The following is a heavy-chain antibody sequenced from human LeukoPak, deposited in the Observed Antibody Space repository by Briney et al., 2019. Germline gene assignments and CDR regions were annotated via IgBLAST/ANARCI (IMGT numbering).Heavy chain of an antibody. CDR1: GYTLTELS. Sequence: EASVKVSCKVSGYTLTELSMHWVRQAPGKGLEWMGGFDPEDGETIYAQKFQGRVTMTRNTSISTAYMELSSLRSEDTAVYYCARGLRGVNYWGQGTLVTVSS. CDR2: FDPEDGET. D-gene: IGHD3-10*01. J-gene: IGHJ4*02. CDR3: ARGLRGVNY. V-gene: IGHV1-24*01.